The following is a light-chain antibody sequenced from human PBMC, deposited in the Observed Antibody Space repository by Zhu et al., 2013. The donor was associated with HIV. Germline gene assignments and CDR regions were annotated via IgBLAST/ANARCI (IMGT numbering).Light chain of an antibody. V-gene: IGLV1-40*01. J-gene: IGLJ2*01. CDR1: GSNFDSSYD. CDR3: ATWDESLSGRVV. CDR2: ANS. Sequence: QPALTQPPSVSGAPGQTVTISCTGSGSNFDSSYDVHWYQHFVGRAPRLLIYANSDRPTGVPDRFSGSRSATSASLTITGLRSEDEADYYCATWDESLSGRVVFGGGTKLTVL.